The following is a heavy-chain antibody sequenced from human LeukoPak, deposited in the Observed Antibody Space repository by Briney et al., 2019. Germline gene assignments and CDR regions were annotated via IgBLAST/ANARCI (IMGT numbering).Heavy chain of an antibody. D-gene: IGHD6-19*01. CDR3: AKKGGSSGRYDYLDY. CDR2: ISSDENTK. CDR1: GFTFSCCA. J-gene: IGHJ4*02. V-gene: IGHV3-30-3*02. Sequence: GGSLGLSCAASGFTFSCCAIHWVRQAPGRGLEWVAVISSDENTKFYADSVKGRFTVYRDNSKKTVWLQMNSLRAEDTAVYYCAKKGGSSGRYDYLDYWGQGTLVTVSS.